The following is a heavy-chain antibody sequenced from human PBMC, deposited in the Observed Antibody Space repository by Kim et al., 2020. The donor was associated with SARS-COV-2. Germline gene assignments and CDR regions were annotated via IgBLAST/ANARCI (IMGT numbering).Heavy chain of an antibody. D-gene: IGHD3-22*01. CDR2: ISSNGLST. V-gene: IGHV3-64D*09. CDR1: RFTFSNYA. CDR3: VKAGTNYYDSSGYYPFEN. Sequence: GGSLRLSCSASRFTFSNYAMHWVRQAPGKGLEYVSAISSNGLSTYSADSVKGRFTISRDNSKNTLYLHMSSLRAEDTAVYYCVKAGTNYYDSSGYYPFENWGQGTLVTVSS. J-gene: IGHJ4*02.